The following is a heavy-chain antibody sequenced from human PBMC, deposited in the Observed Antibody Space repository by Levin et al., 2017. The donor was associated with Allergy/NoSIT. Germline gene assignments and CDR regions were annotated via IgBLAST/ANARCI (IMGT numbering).Heavy chain of an antibody. CDR2: VYYTGST. J-gene: IGHJ3*02. Sequence: SQTLSLTCTVSGGSISSYYWSWIRQPPGKGLEWIGYVYYTGSTNYNPSLESRVTISVDTSKTHFSLKLTSVTAADTAVDYCATPSREALVPWGAFDIWGQGTMVTVSS. CDR3: ATPSREALVPWGAFDI. CDR1: GGSISSYY. D-gene: IGHD3-16*01. V-gene: IGHV4-59*08.